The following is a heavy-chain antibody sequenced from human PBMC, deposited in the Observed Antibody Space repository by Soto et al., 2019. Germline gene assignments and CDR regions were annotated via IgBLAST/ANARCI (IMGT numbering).Heavy chain of an antibody. CDR1: GGTFSSYA. J-gene: IGHJ6*02. D-gene: IGHD6-6*01. Sequence: SVKVSCKASGGTFSSYAISWVRQAPGQGLEWMGGIIPIFGTANYAQKFQGRVTITADESTSTAYMELSSLRSEDTAVYYCARVGIPRRNYYYYGMDVWDQGTTVTVSS. CDR2: IIPIFGTA. V-gene: IGHV1-69*13. CDR3: ARVGIPRRNYYYYGMDV.